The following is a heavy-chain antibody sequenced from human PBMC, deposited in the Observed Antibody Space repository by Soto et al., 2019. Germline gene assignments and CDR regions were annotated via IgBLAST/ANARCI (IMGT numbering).Heavy chain of an antibody. CDR2: IDPSDSYT. CDR3: ATSGYARYYYYVMDV. Sequence: GESLKISCKGSGYSFTSYWISWVRQMPGKGLEWMGRIDPSDSYTNYSPSFQGHVTISADKSISTAYLQWSSLKASDTAMYYCATSGYARYYYYVMDVWGQGTTVTVSS. J-gene: IGHJ6*02. CDR1: GYSFTSYW. D-gene: IGHD5-12*01. V-gene: IGHV5-10-1*01.